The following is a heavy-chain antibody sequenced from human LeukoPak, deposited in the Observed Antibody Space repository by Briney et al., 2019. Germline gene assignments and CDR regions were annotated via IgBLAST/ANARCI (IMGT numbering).Heavy chain of an antibody. CDR3: ARGNTGYSHSNWFDP. Sequence: SETLSLTCTVSGGSISSSSYYWGWIRQPPGKGLEWIGSIFYSGTTYYNPSLKSRVTISVDTSKNQFSLKLSSVTAADTAVYYCARGNTGYSHSNWFDPWGQGTLVTVSS. J-gene: IGHJ5*02. V-gene: IGHV4-39*07. D-gene: IGHD6-13*01. CDR1: GGSISSSSYY. CDR2: IFYSGTT.